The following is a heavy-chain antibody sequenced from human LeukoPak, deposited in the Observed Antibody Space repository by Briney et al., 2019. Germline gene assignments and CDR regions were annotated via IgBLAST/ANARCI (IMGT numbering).Heavy chain of an antibody. CDR1: GFTFSHYG. J-gene: IGHJ4*02. CDR2: MWSGGNKE. CDR3: ARDGDVSGRYSQFDN. V-gene: IGHV3-33*01. D-gene: IGHD3-10*01. Sequence: GRSLRLSCAASGFTFSHYGIHWVRQAPGKGLEWAAVMWSGGNKEYYADSVKGRFTVSRDDSKDTVYLQMNSLTAEDTAVYYCARDGDVSGRYSQFDNWGQETLVTVSS.